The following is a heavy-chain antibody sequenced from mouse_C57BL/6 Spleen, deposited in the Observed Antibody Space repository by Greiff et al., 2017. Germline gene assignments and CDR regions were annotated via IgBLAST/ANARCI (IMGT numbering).Heavy chain of an antibody. CDR2: ISSGSSTI. J-gene: IGHJ4*01. D-gene: IGHD2-4*01. CDR3: ARDYGGAMDY. Sequence: EVQRVESGGGLVKLGGSLKLSCAASGFTFSDYGMHWVRQAPEKGLEWVAYISSGSSTIYYADTVKGRFTISRDNAKNTLFLQMTSLRSEDTAMYYCARDYGGAMDYWGQGTSVTVSS. V-gene: IGHV5-17*01. CDR1: GFTFSDYG.